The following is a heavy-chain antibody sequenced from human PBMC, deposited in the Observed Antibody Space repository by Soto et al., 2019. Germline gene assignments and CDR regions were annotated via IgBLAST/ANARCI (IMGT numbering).Heavy chain of an antibody. Sequence: QVQLVQSGAEVKKPGSSVKVSCKASGGTFSSYAISWVRQAPGQGLEWMGGIIPIFGTANYAQKFQGRVTITADKSTSTAYMELSSLRSEDTAVYYCARDCEGGYCSSTSCYWFDPWGQGTLVTVSS. CDR3: ARDCEGGYCSSTSCYWFDP. CDR1: GGTFSSYA. CDR2: IIPIFGTA. J-gene: IGHJ5*02. D-gene: IGHD2-2*01. V-gene: IGHV1-69*06.